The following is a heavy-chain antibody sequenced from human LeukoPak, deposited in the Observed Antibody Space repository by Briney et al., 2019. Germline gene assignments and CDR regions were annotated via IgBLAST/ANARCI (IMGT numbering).Heavy chain of an antibody. D-gene: IGHD4-11*01. CDR2: INPSGGST. CDR3: ARDPETTANGNLQRLYYYYYMDV. J-gene: IGHJ6*03. CDR1: GYTFTSYY. Sequence: GASVKVSCKASGYTFTSYYMHWVRQAPGQGLEWMGIINPSGGSTSYAQKFQGRVTMTRDTSASTVYMELSSLRSEDTAVYYCARDPETTANGNLQRLYYYYYMDVWGKGTTVTVSS. V-gene: IGHV1-46*01.